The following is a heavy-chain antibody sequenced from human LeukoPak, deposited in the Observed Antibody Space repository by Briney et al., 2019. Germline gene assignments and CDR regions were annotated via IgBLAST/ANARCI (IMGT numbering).Heavy chain of an antibody. J-gene: IGHJ6*02. CDR3: ARVDEGGHFSYYGMDA. CDR2: IKPKSDDT. Sequence: GASAKVSCEASGYSFNAYYIHWVRQAPGQGLEWMGWIKPKSDDTNYGQNFQGRVTMTRDTSISTAYMELSGLRSDDTAVYYCARVDEGGHFSYYGMDAWGQGTTVTVSS. D-gene: IGHD3-16*01. V-gene: IGHV1-2*02. CDR1: GYSFNAYY.